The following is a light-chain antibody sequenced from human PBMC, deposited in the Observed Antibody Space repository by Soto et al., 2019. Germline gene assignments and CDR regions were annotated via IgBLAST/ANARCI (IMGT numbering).Light chain of an antibody. CDR2: STS. J-gene: IGLJ1*01. CDR3: LFYYGATRNDV. Sequence: QAVVTQEPSLTVSPGGTVTLTCASSTGPVTSGYYPNWFQQKPGQAPRALIYSTSKKFSWTPARFSGSLLGGKAALTVSGVQPEDEADYYCLFYYGATRNDVFGTGTKLTVL. CDR1: TGPVTSGYY. V-gene: IGLV7-43*01.